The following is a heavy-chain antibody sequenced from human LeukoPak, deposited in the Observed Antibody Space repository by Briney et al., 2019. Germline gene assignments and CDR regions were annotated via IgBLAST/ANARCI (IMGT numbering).Heavy chain of an antibody. CDR2: IYTSGST. D-gene: IGHD3-22*01. CDR1: GGSISSYY. V-gene: IGHV4-4*07. CDR3: ARGASSGLNLDY. J-gene: IGHJ4*02. Sequence: SETLSLTCTVSGGSISSYYWSWIRQPAGKGPEWIGRIYTSGSTNYNPSLKSRVTMSVDTSKNQFSLKLSSVTAADTAVYYCARGASSGLNLDYWGQGTLVTVSS.